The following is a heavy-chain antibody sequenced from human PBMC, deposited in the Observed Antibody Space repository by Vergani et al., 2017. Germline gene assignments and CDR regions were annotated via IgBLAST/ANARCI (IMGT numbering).Heavy chain of an antibody. Sequence: VQLVESGGGVVQPGGSLRLSCAASGFTFSSYDMHWVRQATGKGLEWVSAIGTAGDTYYPGSVKGRFTISRENAKHSLYLQMNSLRAGDTAVYYCARGAGSGWQFDYWGQGTLVTVSS. V-gene: IGHV3-13*04. CDR1: GFTFSSYD. CDR3: ARGAGSGWQFDY. J-gene: IGHJ4*02. CDR2: IGTAGDT. D-gene: IGHD6-19*01.